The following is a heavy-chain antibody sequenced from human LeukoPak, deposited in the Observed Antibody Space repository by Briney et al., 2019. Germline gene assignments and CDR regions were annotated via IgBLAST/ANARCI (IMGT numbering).Heavy chain of an antibody. Sequence: PGRSLRLSCAASRFTFSNHAMHWVRQAPGKGLDWVAVISSDGTIKRYADSVKGRFTISRDNSRNTMSLQMSSLRAEDTAVYFCAKRGVVIRVILVGFHKEAYYFDSWGQGALVTVSS. CDR3: AKRGVVIRVILVGFHKEAYYFDS. J-gene: IGHJ4*02. V-gene: IGHV3-30*04. CDR1: RFTFSNHA. CDR2: ISSDGTIK. D-gene: IGHD3-22*01.